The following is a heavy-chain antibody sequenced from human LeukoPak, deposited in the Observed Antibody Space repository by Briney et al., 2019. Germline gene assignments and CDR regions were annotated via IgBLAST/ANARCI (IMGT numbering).Heavy chain of an antibody. D-gene: IGHD3/OR15-3a*01. CDR3: ARLYPATKGLYGMDV. Sequence: ASVKVSCKASGYTFTSYDINWVRQATGQGLEWMGWMDPNSGNTGYAQKFQGRVTMTRNTSISTAYMELSSLRSEDTAVYYCARLYPATKGLYGMDVWGQGTTVTVSS. V-gene: IGHV1-8*01. J-gene: IGHJ6*02. CDR1: GYTFTSYD. CDR2: MDPNSGNT.